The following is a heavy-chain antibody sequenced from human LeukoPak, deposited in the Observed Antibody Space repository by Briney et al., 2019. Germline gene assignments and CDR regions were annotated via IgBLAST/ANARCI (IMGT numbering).Heavy chain of an antibody. D-gene: IGHD6-13*01. CDR2: IYYSGST. CDR1: GGSISSSSYY. CDR3: ARGPIRSSWYRGYYYYYYYMDV. V-gene: IGHV4-39*07. Sequence: SETLSLTYTVSGGSISSSSYYWGWIRQPPGKGLEWIGSIYYSGSTYYNPSLKSRVTISVDTSKNQFSLKLSSVTAADTAVYYCARGPIRSSWYRGYYYYYYYMDVWGKGTTVTVSS. J-gene: IGHJ6*03.